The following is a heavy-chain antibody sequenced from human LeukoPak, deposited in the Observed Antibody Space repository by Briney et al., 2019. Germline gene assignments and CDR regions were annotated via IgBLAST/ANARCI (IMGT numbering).Heavy chain of an antibody. Sequence: GGSLRLSCEGPERMVRNSYMSWVRQSPGRGLEWVSVYSGGSTDYADSVKGRFTTSRDTSKNTLYLHMNDVRAEDTGICYCVRDLRDRRGYSNYYMDVWGKGTTVIVSS. V-gene: IGHV3-53*01. J-gene: IGHJ6*03. CDR2: YSGGST. CDR1: ERMVRNSY. CDR3: VRDLRDRRGYSNYYMDV. D-gene: IGHD3-10*01.